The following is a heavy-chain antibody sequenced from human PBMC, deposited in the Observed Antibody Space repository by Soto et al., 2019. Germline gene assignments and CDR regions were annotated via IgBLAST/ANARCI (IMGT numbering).Heavy chain of an antibody. D-gene: IGHD6-6*01. CDR3: ARMAYSSSLGRGTHTNWFDP. Sequence: SGPTLVNPTQTLTLTCTFSGFSLSTSGMCVSWIRQPPGKALEWLALIDWDDDKYYSTSLKTRLTISKDTSKSQVVLTMTNMDPVDTATYYCARMAYSSSLGRGTHTNWFDPWGQGTLVTVSS. CDR2: IDWDDDK. CDR1: GFSLSTSGMC. J-gene: IGHJ5*02. V-gene: IGHV2-70*01.